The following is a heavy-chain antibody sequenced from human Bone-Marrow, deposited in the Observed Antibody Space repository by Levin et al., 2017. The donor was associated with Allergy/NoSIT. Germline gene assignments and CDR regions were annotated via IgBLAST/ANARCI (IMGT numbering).Heavy chain of an antibody. D-gene: IGHD2-8*02. CDR2: INSDGSSI. V-gene: IGHV3-74*03. Sequence: PGGSLRLSCAASEFTLNNYWMHWVRQAPGKGLVWVSRINSDGSSITYADSVKGRFTISRDNAKNTLYLQMNSLRAEDTAVYYCARDPCTGGACRFDYWGQGTLVTVSS. CDR3: ARDPCTGGACRFDY. J-gene: IGHJ4*02. CDR1: EFTLNNYW.